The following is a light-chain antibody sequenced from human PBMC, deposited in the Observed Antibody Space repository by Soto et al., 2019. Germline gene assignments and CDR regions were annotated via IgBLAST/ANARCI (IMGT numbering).Light chain of an antibody. J-gene: IGKJ4*01. CDR3: QQYHDYPLT. V-gene: IGKV1-16*02. CDR1: QDIARH. Sequence: DIQMTQSPSSLSASVGDRVSITCRASQDIARHLVWYQQKPGKAPKSLIFGASNLQSGDPSKFSGSGSGTDFTLTISSLQPEGFATYDCQQYHDYPLTFGGGTKVEI. CDR2: GAS.